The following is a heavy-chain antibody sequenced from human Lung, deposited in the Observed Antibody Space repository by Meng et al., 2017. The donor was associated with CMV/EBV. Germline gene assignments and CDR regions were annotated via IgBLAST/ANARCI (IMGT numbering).Heavy chain of an antibody. D-gene: IGHD2-2*01. Sequence: GESXKTSCQGAGYRFSNYWIGWVRQMPRKGMEWMGMIYPGDSDTTYRPSFEGQVTISVDKSISTAYMQWSRLKTTDTAMYYSVRHFETDIVAVPAAEHDYDAMDDWGQGTTVTVSS. CDR3: VRHFETDIVAVPAAEHDYDAMDD. CDR2: IYPGDSDT. V-gene: IGHV5-51*01. J-gene: IGHJ6*02. CDR1: GYRFSNYW.